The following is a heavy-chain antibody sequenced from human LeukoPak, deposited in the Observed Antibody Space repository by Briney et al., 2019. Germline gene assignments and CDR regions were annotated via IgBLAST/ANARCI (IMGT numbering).Heavy chain of an antibody. CDR3: ARASLVAARPGYWFDP. J-gene: IGHJ5*02. D-gene: IGHD6-6*01. Sequence: GASVKVSCKASGYTFTSYGISWVRQAPGQGLEWMGWISAYNGNTNYAQKLQGRVTMTTDTSTSTAYMELRSLRSDDTAVYYCARASLVAARPGYWFDPWGQGTLVTVSS. CDR1: GYTFTSYG. CDR2: ISAYNGNT. V-gene: IGHV1-18*01.